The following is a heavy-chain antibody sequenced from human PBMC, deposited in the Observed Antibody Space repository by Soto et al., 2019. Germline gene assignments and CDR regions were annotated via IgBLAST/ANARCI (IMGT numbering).Heavy chain of an antibody. CDR1: GGSISSGDYY. D-gene: IGHD3-10*01. V-gene: IGHV4-30-4*01. CDR2: NYYSGST. Sequence: QVQLQESGPGLVKPSQTLSLTCTVSGGSISSGDYYWSWIRQPPGKGLEWIGYNYYSGSTYYNPSLKSRVTISVDTSKKQFSLKLSSVTAADTAVYYCARGSHITMVRGVPNNWFDPWGQGTLVTVSS. J-gene: IGHJ5*02. CDR3: ARGSHITMVRGVPNNWFDP.